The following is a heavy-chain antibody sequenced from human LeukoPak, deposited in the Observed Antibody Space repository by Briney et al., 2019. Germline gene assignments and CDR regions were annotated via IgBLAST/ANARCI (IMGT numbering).Heavy chain of an antibody. V-gene: IGHV1-2*02. D-gene: IGHD3-22*01. CDR3: ARARYYYDIRVVA. Sequence: AASVKVSCKASGYTFTGYYMHWVRQAPGQGLGGMGWINPNSGGTNYAQKFQGRVTITRDTSISTAYMELSRLRSDDTAVYYCARARYYYDIRVVAWGQGTLVTVSS. CDR1: GYTFTGYY. J-gene: IGHJ5*02. CDR2: INPNSGGT.